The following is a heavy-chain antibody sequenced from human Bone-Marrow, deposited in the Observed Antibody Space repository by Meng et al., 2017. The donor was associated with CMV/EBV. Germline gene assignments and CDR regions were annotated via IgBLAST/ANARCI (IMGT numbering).Heavy chain of an antibody. J-gene: IGHJ6*02. Sequence: ASVKVSCKASGYTFTGYYMHWVRQAPGQGLEWMGRINPNSGGTNYAQKFQGRVTMTRDTSISTAYMELSRLRSDDTAVYYCARVPPGYCSSTSCLLRPYYYGMDVWGQGTTVTVSS. D-gene: IGHD2-2*01. CDR2: INPNSGGT. V-gene: IGHV1-2*06. CDR1: GYTFTGYY. CDR3: ARVPPGYCSSTSCLLRPYYYGMDV.